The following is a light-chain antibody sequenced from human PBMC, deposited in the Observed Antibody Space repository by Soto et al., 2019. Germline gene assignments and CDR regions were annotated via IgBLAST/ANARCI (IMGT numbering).Light chain of an antibody. Sequence: QSVLTQPPSASGTPGQRVTISCSGRSSNIGINTVNWYQQLPQTAPKLLIHSNNERPSGVPDRFSGSKSGTSASLVISGLQSDDEADYYCSSYRTGSRVFGGGTQLTVL. J-gene: IGLJ2*01. CDR2: SNN. CDR3: SSYRTGSRV. CDR1: SSNIGINT. V-gene: IGLV1-44*01.